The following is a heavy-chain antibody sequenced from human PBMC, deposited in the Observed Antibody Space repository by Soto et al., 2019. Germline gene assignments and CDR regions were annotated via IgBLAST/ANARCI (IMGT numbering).Heavy chain of an antibody. J-gene: IGHJ6*02. CDR1: GGSISSYY. D-gene: IGHD6-13*01. CDR2: IYYIGST. Sequence: QVQLQESGPGLVKPSETLSLTCTVSGGSISSYYWSWIRQPPGKGLEWIGYIYYIGSTNYNPSLKSRVTISVDTSKNQFSLKLSSVTAADTAVYYCARDHSSRDYYGMDVWGQGTTVTVSS. CDR3: ARDHSSRDYYGMDV. V-gene: IGHV4-59*01.